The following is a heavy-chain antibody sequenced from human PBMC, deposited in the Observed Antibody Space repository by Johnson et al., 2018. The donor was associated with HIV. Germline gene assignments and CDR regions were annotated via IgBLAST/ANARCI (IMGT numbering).Heavy chain of an antibody. J-gene: IGHJ3*02. CDR1: GFTFDGYG. CDR2: INSDGSST. Sequence: VQLVESGGGVVRPGRSLRLSCAASGFTFDGYGMTWVRQPPGKGLEWVSGINSDGSSTTYADSVKGRCTISRDNAKKTLFLQMNSLRAEDTAVYYCVRGLGYVFYSGNSNALDIWGQGTMVTVSS. D-gene: IGHD4-23*01. V-gene: IGHV3-20*04. CDR3: VRGLGYVFYSGNSNALDI.